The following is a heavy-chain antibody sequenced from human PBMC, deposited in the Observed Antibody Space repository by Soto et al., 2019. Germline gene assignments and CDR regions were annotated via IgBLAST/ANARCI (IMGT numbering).Heavy chain of an antibody. CDR3: AREPRYCSGGSCSITGDAYDI. J-gene: IGHJ3*02. CDR1: GFIVSSTY. CDR2: ISNGGDT. D-gene: IGHD2-15*01. Sequence: EVQLVESGGGLVQPGGSLRLSCAASGFIVSSTYMSWVRQAPGKGLEWVSVISNGGDTHYADSVKGRFSLSRDISNNTLRLQRSSLSAEDTAVYYCAREPRYCSGGSCSITGDAYDIWGQGTMVTVSS. V-gene: IGHV3-66*01.